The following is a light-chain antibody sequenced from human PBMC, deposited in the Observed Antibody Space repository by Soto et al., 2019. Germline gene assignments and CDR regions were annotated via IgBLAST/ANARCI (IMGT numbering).Light chain of an antibody. CDR3: QSYDSNLSEV. CDR1: GSNIGAGYG. J-gene: IGLJ1*01. CDR2: GSD. Sequence: QSVLTQPPSVAGAPGRTVTISCTGSGSNIGAGYGVQWYQQLPGTAPRLLIYGSDDRPSGVPDRFSASVSGNSASLAITGLQTEDEAVYYCQSYDSNLSEVFGPGTKVTVL. V-gene: IGLV1-40*01.